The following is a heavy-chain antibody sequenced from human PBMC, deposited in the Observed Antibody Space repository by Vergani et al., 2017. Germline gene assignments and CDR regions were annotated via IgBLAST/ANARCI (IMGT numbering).Heavy chain of an antibody. V-gene: IGHV3-30*03. J-gene: IGHJ6*03. CDR2: ISFDGNKK. CDR3: ARAARREQWLVPLYYYYMDV. D-gene: IGHD6-19*01. Sequence: QVRLVESGGGVVQPGRSLRLSCAASGFSFTSYGMHWVRQPPGKGLEWVATISFDGNKKDYTEAVRGRFTISRDSSKTLYLQMDSLRVEDTAMYYCARAARREQWLVPLYYYYMDVWGKGTTVTVSS. CDR1: GFSFTSYG.